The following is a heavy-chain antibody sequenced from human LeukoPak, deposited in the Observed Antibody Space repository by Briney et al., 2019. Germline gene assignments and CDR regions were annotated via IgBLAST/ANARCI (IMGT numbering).Heavy chain of an antibody. D-gene: IGHD3-22*01. CDR1: GYTLTELS. CDR2: FDPEDGET. Sequence: GASVKVSCKVSGYTLTELSMHWVRQAPGKGLEWMGGFDPEDGETIYAQKFQGRVTMTEDTSTDTAYIELSSLRSEDTAVYYCATDLALTYYYDSGGYSPSGWAFDIWGQGTMVTVSS. J-gene: IGHJ3*02. CDR3: ATDLALTYYYDSGGYSPSGWAFDI. V-gene: IGHV1-24*01.